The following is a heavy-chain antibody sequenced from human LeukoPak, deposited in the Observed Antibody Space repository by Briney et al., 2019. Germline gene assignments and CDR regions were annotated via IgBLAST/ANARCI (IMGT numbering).Heavy chain of an antibody. CDR2: INHSGST. Sequence: GSLRLSCAASGFTFSSYAMSWVRQAPGKGLEWIGEINHSGSTNYNPSLKSRVTISVDTSKNQFSLKLSSVTAADTAVYYCARHGYSSSWSPGAGWFDPWGQGTLVTVSS. CDR3: ARHGYSSSWSPGAGWFDP. D-gene: IGHD6-13*01. V-gene: IGHV4-34*01. J-gene: IGHJ5*02. CDR1: GFTFSSYA.